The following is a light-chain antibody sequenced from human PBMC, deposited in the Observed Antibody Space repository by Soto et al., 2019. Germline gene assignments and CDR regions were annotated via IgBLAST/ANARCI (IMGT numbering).Light chain of an antibody. CDR2: KAS. Sequence: DIQMSQSPSTLSASVGDRVTITCRASQSISSWWAWYQQKPGKAPKLLIYKASTLESGVPSRFSGSGSATEFTLTISSLQPDDFATYYCQQYNNYWTFGQGTKVDIK. J-gene: IGKJ1*01. CDR3: QQYNNYWT. CDR1: QSISSW. V-gene: IGKV1-5*03.